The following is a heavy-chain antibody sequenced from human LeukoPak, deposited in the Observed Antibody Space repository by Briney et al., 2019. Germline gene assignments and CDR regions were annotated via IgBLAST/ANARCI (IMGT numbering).Heavy chain of an antibody. J-gene: IGHJ4*02. Sequence: GASVKVSCKAFGYTFTSNHMHWVRQAPGQGPEWMGVISPSGGSTTYAQKFQGRVTLTRDMSTSTDYLELSSLRSDDTAVYYCARDPLIYYGSGSYYEGDYWGQGTLVTVSS. CDR2: ISPSGGST. D-gene: IGHD3-10*01. V-gene: IGHV1-46*01. CDR1: GYTFTSNH. CDR3: ARDPLIYYGSGSYYEGDY.